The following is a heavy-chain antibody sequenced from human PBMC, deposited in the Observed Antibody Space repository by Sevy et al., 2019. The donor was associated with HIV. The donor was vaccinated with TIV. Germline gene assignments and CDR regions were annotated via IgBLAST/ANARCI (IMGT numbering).Heavy chain of an antibody. CDR3: VRGTTFYDFWTGGDY. V-gene: IGHV1-69*13. J-gene: IGHJ4*02. D-gene: IGHD3-3*01. CDR2: IIPIFGTA. Sequence: ASVKVSCKASGGTFSSYAISWVRQAPGQGLEWMGGIIPIFGTANYAQKFQGRVTITADESTSTAYMELSSLRSEDTAVYYCVRGTTFYDFWTGGDYWGQGTLVTVSS. CDR1: GGTFSSYA.